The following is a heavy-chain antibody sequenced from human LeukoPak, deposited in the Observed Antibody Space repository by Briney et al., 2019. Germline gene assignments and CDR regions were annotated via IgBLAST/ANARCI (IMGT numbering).Heavy chain of an antibody. CDR3: ATRIGGGSSYYFDY. Sequence: PSEALSLTCTVSGGSISSYYWSWIRQPAGKGLEWIGRIYTTGSTNYNPSLTSRVTMSLDTSKNQFSLKLSSVTAADTAVYFCATRIGGGSSYYFDYWGQGTLVTVSS. D-gene: IGHD6-6*01. CDR2: IYTTGST. J-gene: IGHJ4*02. CDR1: GGSISSYY. V-gene: IGHV4-4*07.